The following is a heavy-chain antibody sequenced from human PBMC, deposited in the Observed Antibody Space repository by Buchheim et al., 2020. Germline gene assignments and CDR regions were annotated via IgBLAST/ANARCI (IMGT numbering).Heavy chain of an antibody. D-gene: IGHD2-2*01. CDR3: ARRYCSSTNCYAFDS. V-gene: IGHV3-21*01. CDR2: IDSSSTYM. CDR1: GFTFITYS. Sequence: EVQLVESGGGLVKPGGSLRLSCAASGFTFITYSMNWVRQAPGKGLEWVSSIDSSSTYMYYADSLKGRFTISSDNAQNSLYLQMNSLRAEDTAVYYCARRYCSSTNCYAFDSWGQGTL. J-gene: IGHJ4*02.